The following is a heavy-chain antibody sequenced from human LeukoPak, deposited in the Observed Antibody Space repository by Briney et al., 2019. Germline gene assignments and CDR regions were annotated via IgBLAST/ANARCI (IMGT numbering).Heavy chain of an antibody. Sequence: SETLSLTCTVSGGSISSGDYYWSWIRQPPGKGLEWIGYIYYSGSTYYNPSLKSRVTISVDTSKNQFSLKLSSVTAADTAVYYCARTCYYGSGSYYNKDVPSYYFDYWGQGTLVTVSS. J-gene: IGHJ4*02. CDR2: IYYSGST. CDR3: ARTCYYGSGSYYNKDVPSYYFDY. CDR1: GGSISSGDYY. V-gene: IGHV4-30-4*01. D-gene: IGHD3-10*01.